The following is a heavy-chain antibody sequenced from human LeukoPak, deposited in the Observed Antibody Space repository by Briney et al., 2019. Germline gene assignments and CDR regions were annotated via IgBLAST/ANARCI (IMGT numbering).Heavy chain of an antibody. V-gene: IGHV3-64D*09. CDR1: GFTFSSYA. D-gene: IGHD6-19*01. CDR2: ISSNGGST. J-gene: IGHJ4*02. Sequence: PGGSLRLSCSASGFTFSSYAMYWVRQAPGKGLEYVSGISSNGGSTYYADSVKGRFTISRDNSKNTLYLQMSSLRAEDTAVYYCVKITPSSGGDYWGQGTLVTVSS. CDR3: VKITPSSGGDY.